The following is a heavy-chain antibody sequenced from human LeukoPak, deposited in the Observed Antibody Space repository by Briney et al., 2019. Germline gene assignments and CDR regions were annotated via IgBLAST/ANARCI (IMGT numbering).Heavy chain of an antibody. V-gene: IGHV4-34*01. CDR2: INHSGST. CDR3: ARYSYYYYYMDV. J-gene: IGHJ6*03. Sequence: SETLSLTCAVYGGSFSGYYWSWIRQPPGKGLEWIGEINHSGSTNYNPSLKSRVTISVDTSKNQFSLKLSSVTAADTAVYYCARYSYYYYYMDVWGKETTVTVSS. CDR1: GGSFSGYY. D-gene: IGHD4-11*01.